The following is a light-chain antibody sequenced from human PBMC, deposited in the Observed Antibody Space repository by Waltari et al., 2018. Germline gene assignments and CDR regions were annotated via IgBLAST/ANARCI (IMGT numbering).Light chain of an antibody. CDR2: LNSDGSH. CDR1: SGHSSYA. J-gene: IGLJ3*02. V-gene: IGLV4-69*01. CDR3: QTWGTGMGV. Sequence: QVVLTQSPSASASLGASVKLTCTLSSGHSSYAIAWLQQQPEKGPRYLMKLNSDGSHTKGDGIPDRVSGSSSGAERYLTIASLQSEDEADYYCQTWGTGMGVFGGGTKLTVL.